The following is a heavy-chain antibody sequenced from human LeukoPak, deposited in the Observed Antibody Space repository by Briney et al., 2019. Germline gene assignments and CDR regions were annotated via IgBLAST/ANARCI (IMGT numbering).Heavy chain of an antibody. CDR1: GASISTPSYY. CDR2: IYTSGRA. D-gene: IGHD3-16*01. Sequence: SETLSLTCTVSGASISTPSYYWSWFRQPAGKGLEWIGRIYTSGRANYNPSLMSRITISIDTSKNQFSLRLNSVTAADTAVYFCARGPSEGGWFDPWGQGTLVTVSS. V-gene: IGHV4-61*02. J-gene: IGHJ5*02. CDR3: ARGPSEGGWFDP.